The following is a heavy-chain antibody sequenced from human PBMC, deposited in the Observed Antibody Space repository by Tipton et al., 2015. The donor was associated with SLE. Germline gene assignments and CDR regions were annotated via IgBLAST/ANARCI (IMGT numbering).Heavy chain of an antibody. CDR3: ASITFWSAYIPFDD. Sequence: TLSLTCTVSGDTISDHYWSWIRQPPGKGLEWIGYISYSGSTNYSPSLKSRVTISLDTSKTQFSLKLTSVTAADTAMYYCASITFWSAYIPFDDWGQGSLVTVSS. V-gene: IGHV4-59*11. D-gene: IGHD3-3*01. J-gene: IGHJ4*02. CDR1: GDTISDHY. CDR2: ISYSGST.